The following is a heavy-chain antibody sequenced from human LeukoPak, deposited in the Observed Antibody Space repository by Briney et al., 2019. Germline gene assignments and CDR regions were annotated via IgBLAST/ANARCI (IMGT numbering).Heavy chain of an antibody. CDR2: MNPNRGNT. J-gene: IGHJ6*02. D-gene: IGHD3-10*01. Sequence: ASVKVSCKASGYTFTSYDINWVRQATGQGLEWMGWMNPNRGNTGYAQKFQGRGTITRNTSISTAYMELSSLRSEDTAVYYCASPLWFGELLGDVWGQGTTVTVSS. CDR1: GYTFTSYD. CDR3: ASPLWFGELLGDV. V-gene: IGHV1-8*01.